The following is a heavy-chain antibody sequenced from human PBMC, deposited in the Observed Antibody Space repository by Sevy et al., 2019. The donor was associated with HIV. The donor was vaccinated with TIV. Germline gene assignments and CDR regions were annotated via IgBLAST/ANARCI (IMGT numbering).Heavy chain of an antibody. D-gene: IGHD1-26*01. CDR2: ISYDGSNK. CDR3: AKDVVGGATLPGPFDY. J-gene: IGHJ4*02. CDR1: GFTFSSYG. V-gene: IGHV3-30*18. Sequence: GGSLRLSCAASGFTFSSYGMHWVRQAPGKGLEWVAVISYDGSNKYYADSVKGRFTISRDNSKNTRYLQMNSLRAEDTAVYYCAKDVVGGATLPGPFDYWGQGTLVTVSS.